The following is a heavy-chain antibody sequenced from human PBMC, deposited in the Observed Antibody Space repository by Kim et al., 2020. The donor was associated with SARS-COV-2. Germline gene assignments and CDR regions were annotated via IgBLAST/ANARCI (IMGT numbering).Heavy chain of an antibody. V-gene: IGHV3-74*01. CDR2: ISKDGTAT. CDR3: VGYHGTQSYSTYQ. J-gene: IGHJ4*02. Sequence: GGSLRLSCAASGFSFSTYWMHWVRQVPGKGLMSVARISKDGTATDYADSVRGRFTISRDNAKNTLYLHMSSLRAEDTAVYYCVGYHGTQSYSTYQWGQG. CDR1: GFSFSTYW. D-gene: IGHD3-3*01.